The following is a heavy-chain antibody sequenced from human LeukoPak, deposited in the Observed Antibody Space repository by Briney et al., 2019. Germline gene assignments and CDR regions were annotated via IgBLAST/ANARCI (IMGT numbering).Heavy chain of an antibody. J-gene: IGHJ4*02. D-gene: IGHD5-12*01. CDR2: IKSKTDGGTT. Sequence: GGSLRLSCAASGFTFSNAWMSWVRQAPGKGLEWVGRIKSKTDGGTTDYAAPVKGRFTISRDDSKNMLYLQMNSLKTEDTAVYYCTTILSYSGYRVLLDYWGQGTLVTVSS. V-gene: IGHV3-15*01. CDR1: GFTFSNAW. CDR3: TTILSYSGYRVLLDY.